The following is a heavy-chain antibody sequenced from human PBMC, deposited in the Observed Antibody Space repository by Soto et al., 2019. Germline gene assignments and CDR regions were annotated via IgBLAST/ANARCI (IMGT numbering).Heavy chain of an antibody. CDR3: ASLGYYDSSGYNHYYYYGMDV. CDR2: INHSGST. J-gene: IGHJ6*02. D-gene: IGHD3-22*01. CDR1: GGSFSGYY. Sequence: SETLSLTCAVYGGSFSGYYWSWIRQPPGKXLEWIGEINHSGSTNYNPSLKSRVTISVDTSKNQFSLKLSSVTAADTAVYYCASLGYYDSSGYNHYYYYGMDVWGQGTTVTVSS. V-gene: IGHV4-34*01.